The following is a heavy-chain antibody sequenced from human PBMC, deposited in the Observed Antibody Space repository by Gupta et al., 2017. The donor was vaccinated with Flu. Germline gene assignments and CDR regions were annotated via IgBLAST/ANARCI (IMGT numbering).Heavy chain of an antibody. CDR1: GASTSSSHNYS. J-gene: IGHJ4*02. CDR2: IYHSGSA. Sequence: QLQLQESGPGLVKPSENLSLTCTVSGASTSSSHNYSWGWIRQPPGKGLEYIGSIYHSGSASFNPSLKSRVTISVDTSKNQFSLKLNSVTAADTAVYYCARSRGYSYGYLDYWGQGTLVTVSS. D-gene: IGHD5-18*01. V-gene: IGHV4-39*01. CDR3: ARSRGYSYGYLDY.